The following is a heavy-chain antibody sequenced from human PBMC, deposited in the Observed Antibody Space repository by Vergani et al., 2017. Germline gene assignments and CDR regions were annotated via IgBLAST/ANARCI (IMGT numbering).Heavy chain of an antibody. CDR2: IWYDGSNK. D-gene: IGHD6-6*01. CDR3: ARAEGSSSWYYFDY. CDR1: GFTFSSFG. Sequence: QVQLVESGGGVVQPGRSLRLSCPASGFTFSSFGMHWVRQAPGKGLEWVAVIWYDGSNKYYADSVKGRFTISRDNSKNTLYLQMNSLRAEDTAVYYCARAEGSSSWYYFDYWGQGTLVTVSS. V-gene: IGHV3-33*01. J-gene: IGHJ4*02.